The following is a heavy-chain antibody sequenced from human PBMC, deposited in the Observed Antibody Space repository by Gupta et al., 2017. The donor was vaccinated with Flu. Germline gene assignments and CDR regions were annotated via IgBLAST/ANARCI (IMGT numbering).Heavy chain of an antibody. D-gene: IGHD2-21*01. J-gene: IGHJ4*02. Sequence: EVHLVESGGGLVQPGGSLSLPCVISGFSFSDSHMNWIRQVPGKGPEWISYIGSGGNTDYADSVRGRFTISRDNARDSVFLQMNSLRDEDTALYYCARDLDWAFIFWGQGVLVTVSS. CDR3: ARDLDWAFIF. CDR2: IGSGGNT. V-gene: IGHV3-69-1*01. CDR1: GFSFSDSH.